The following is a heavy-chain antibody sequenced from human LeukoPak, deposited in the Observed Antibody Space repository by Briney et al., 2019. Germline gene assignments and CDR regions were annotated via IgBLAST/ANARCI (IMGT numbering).Heavy chain of an antibody. Sequence: PGGSLRLSCAASGFTFRSYGMHWVRQAPGKGLEWVAFIRYDGSNKYYADSVKGRFTISRDNSKNTLYLQMNSLRAEDTAVYYCAKVWEYQLRLSYYGYWGQGTLVTVSS. V-gene: IGHV3-30*02. CDR3: AKVWEYQLRLSYYGY. J-gene: IGHJ4*02. D-gene: IGHD2-2*01. CDR1: GFTFRSYG. CDR2: IRYDGSNK.